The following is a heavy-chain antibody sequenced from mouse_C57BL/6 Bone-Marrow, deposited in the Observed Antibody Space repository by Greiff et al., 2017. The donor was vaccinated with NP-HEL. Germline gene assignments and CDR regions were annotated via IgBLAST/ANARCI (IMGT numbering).Heavy chain of an antibody. D-gene: IGHD2-4*01. CDR2: IRLKSDNYAT. CDR3: TNTYYDYHYYAMDY. CDR1: GFTFSNYW. J-gene: IGHJ4*01. Sequence: EVKVVESGGGLVQPGGSMKLSCVASGFTFSNYWMNWVRQSPEKGLEWVAQIRLKSDNYATHYAESVKGRFTISRDDSKSSVYLQMNNLRAEDTGIYYCTNTYYDYHYYAMDYWGQGTSVTVSS. V-gene: IGHV6-3*01.